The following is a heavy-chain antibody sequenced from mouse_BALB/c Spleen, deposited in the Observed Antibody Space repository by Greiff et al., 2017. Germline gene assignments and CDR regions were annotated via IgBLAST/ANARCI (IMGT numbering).Heavy chain of an antibody. CDR2: ILPGSGST. D-gene: IGHD1-1*02. J-gene: IGHJ4*01. V-gene: IGHV1-9*01. CDR3: ARYGGPYYAMDY. Sequence: VKLMESGAELMKPGASVKISCKATGYTFSSYWIEWVKQRPGHGLEWIGEILPGSGSTNYNEKFKGKATFTADTSSNTAYMQLSSLTSEDSAVYYCARYGGPYYAMDYWGQGTSVTVSS. CDR1: GYTFSSYW.